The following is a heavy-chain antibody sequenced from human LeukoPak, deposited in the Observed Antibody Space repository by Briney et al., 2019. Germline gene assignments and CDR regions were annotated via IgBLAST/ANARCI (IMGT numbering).Heavy chain of an antibody. V-gene: IGHV4-61*01. CDR1: GGSISSSSYY. D-gene: IGHD6-13*01. CDR2: IYYSGST. CDR3: ARGNPGIAAAGFDY. J-gene: IGHJ4*02. Sequence: SETLSLTCTVSGGSISSSSYYWSWIRQPPGKGLEWIGYIYYSGSTNYNPSLKTRVPISVDTSKNQFSLKLSSVTAADTAVYYCARGNPGIAAAGFDYWGQGTLVTVSS.